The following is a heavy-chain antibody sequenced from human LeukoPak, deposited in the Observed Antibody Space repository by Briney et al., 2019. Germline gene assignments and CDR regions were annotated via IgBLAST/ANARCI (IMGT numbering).Heavy chain of an antibody. CDR3: ASGRTDIVVVPATLRNYFFDF. CDR1: GGTFSSYA. Sequence: SVKVSCKASGGTFSSYAISWVRQAPGQGLEWMGGIIPIFGTANYAQKFQGRVTITADKSTSTAYVELSSLRSEDTAVYFCASGRTDIVVVPATLRNYFFDFWGQGTLVTVSS. CDR2: IIPIFGTA. D-gene: IGHD2-2*01. J-gene: IGHJ4*02. V-gene: IGHV1-69*06.